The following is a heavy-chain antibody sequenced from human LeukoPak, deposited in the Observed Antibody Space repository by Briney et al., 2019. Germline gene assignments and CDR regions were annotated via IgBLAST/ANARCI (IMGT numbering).Heavy chain of an antibody. CDR1: GYTFADYY. CDR2: INPNTGGT. CDR3: ARDQGDGGNSFDP. V-gene: IGHV1-2*06. D-gene: IGHD4-23*01. Sequence: ASVKVPCKASGYTFADYYIHWVRQAPGQGLKWMGRINPNTGGTNYARRFQGRVSMTRDRSISTAYMDLNRLTSGDTAVYYCARDQGDGGNSFDPWGQGTLVTV. J-gene: IGHJ5*02.